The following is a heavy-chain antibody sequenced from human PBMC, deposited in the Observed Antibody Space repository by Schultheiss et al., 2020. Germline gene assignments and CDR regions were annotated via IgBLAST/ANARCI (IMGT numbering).Heavy chain of an antibody. J-gene: IGHJ5*02. Sequence: SATLSLTCTVSGGSISSYYWSWIRQPPGKGLEWIGYIYYSGSTNYNPSLKSRVTISVDTSKNRFSLKLISVTAADTAVYYCARRDLCSSTSCGWFDPWGRGTLVTVAS. CDR2: IYYSGST. D-gene: IGHD2-2*01. CDR1: GGSISSYY. V-gene: IGHV4-59*12. CDR3: ARRDLCSSTSCGWFDP.